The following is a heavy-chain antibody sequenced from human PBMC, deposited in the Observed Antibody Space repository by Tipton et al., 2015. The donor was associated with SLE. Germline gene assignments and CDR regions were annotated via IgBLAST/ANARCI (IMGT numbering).Heavy chain of an antibody. CDR2: TSWNSGRI. CDR3: AKDIKSYTSGWYGSDF. CDR1: GFTFNDYA. Sequence: SLRLSCAASGFTFNDYAMHWVRQVAGKGLEWVSGTSWNSGRIDYADSVKGRFTVSRDNAKNSLYLQMNSLRREDTAFYYCAKDIKSYTSGWYGSDFWGQGTLVTVSS. D-gene: IGHD6-13*01. J-gene: IGHJ4*02. V-gene: IGHV3-9*01.